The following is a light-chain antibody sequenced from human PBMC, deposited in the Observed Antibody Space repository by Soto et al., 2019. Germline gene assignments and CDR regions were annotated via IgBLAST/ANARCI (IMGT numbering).Light chain of an antibody. CDR2: DAS. Sequence: DIQMTQSPSSLSASVGDRVTITCRASQSISSYLNWYQQKPGKAPKLLIYDASSLESGVPSRFSGSGSGTEFTLTISSLQPDDFATYYCQQYNSYWTFGQGTKGDIK. J-gene: IGKJ1*01. CDR3: QQYNSYWT. V-gene: IGKV1-5*01. CDR1: QSISSY.